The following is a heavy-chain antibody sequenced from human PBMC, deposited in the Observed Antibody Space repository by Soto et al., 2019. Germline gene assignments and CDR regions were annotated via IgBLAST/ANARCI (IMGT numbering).Heavy chain of an antibody. Sequence: SETLSLTCAVYGGSFSGYYWSWIRQPPGKGLECIGEINHSGSTNYNPSLKSRVTISVDTSKNQFSLKLSSMTAADTAVYYCARGFTRRKSYYMDVWGKGTTVTVSS. V-gene: IGHV4-34*01. CDR2: INHSGST. CDR3: ARGFTRRKSYYMDV. CDR1: GGSFSGYY. J-gene: IGHJ6*03.